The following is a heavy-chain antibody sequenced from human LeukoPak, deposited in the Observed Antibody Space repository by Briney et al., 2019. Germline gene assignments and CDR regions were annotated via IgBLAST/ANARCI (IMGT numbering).Heavy chain of an antibody. CDR1: GDSISSANYY. J-gene: IGHJ6*03. Sequence: SETLSLTCTVSGDSISSANYYWGWIRQPPGKGLEWIGSIYYSGSTYYNPSLESRVTISVDTSKNQFSLKLSSVTAADTAVYYCARDEYYYGSGSYGSYYYYMDVWGKGTTVTISS. V-gene: IGHV4-39*02. CDR2: IYYSGST. CDR3: ARDEYYYGSGSYGSYYYYMDV. D-gene: IGHD3-10*01.